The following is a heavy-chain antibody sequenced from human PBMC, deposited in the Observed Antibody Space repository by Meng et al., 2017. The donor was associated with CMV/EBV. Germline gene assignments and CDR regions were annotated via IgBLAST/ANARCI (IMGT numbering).Heavy chain of an antibody. V-gene: IGHV3-7*01. CDR2: IKQDGSEK. Sequence: GESLKISCTVSGVTFSSYWMSWVRQAPGKGLEWVANIKQDGSEKYYVDSVKGRFTISRDNAKNSLYLQMNSLRAEDTAVYYCARNRVKYQLLSHYYYGMDVWGQGTTVTVSS. CDR1: GVTFSSYW. J-gene: IGHJ6*02. CDR3: ARNRVKYQLLSHYYYGMDV. D-gene: IGHD2-2*01.